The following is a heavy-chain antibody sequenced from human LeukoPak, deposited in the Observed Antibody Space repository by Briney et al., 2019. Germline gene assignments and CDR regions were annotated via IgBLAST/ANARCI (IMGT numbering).Heavy chain of an antibody. J-gene: IGHJ4*02. CDR3: ARVGGSGWYEDPFDY. CDR1: GSTFSSYS. V-gene: IGHV3-21*01. D-gene: IGHD6-19*01. Sequence: GGSLRLSCAASGSTFSSYSMNWVRQAPGKGLEWVSSISSSSSYIYYADSVKGRFTISRDNAKNSLYLQMNSLRAEDTAVYYCARVGGSGWYEDPFDYWGQGTLVTVSS. CDR2: ISSSSSYI.